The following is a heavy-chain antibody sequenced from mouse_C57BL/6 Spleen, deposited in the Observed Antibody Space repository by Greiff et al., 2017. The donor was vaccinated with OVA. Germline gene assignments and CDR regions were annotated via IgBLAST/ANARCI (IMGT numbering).Heavy chain of an antibody. J-gene: IGHJ3*01. V-gene: IGHV1-53*01. CDR3: ARGDLDGYYIAY. D-gene: IGHD2-3*01. CDR2: INPSNGGT. CDR1: GYTFTSYW. Sequence: QVQLQQPGTELVKPGASVKLSCKASGYTFTSYWMHWVKQRPGQGLEWIGYINPSNGGTNYNEKFKSKATLTVDKSSSTAYMQLSSLTSEDSAVYYCARGDLDGYYIAYGGQGTLVTVSA.